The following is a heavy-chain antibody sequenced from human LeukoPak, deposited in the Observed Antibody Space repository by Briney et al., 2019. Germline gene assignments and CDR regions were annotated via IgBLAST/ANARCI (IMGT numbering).Heavy chain of an antibody. V-gene: IGHV3-66*02. J-gene: IGHJ5*02. CDR1: GFTVSSYA. CDR3: VRDRAEGRAWVEFDP. Sequence: PGGSLRLSCAASGFTVSSYAMSWVRQAPGKGPEWVSLVYSDGATRYTDSVQGRFTISRDNSKNTLYLQMNNLRVEDTAVYHCVRDRAEGRAWVEFDPWAREYWSPSPQ. CDR2: VYSDGAT.